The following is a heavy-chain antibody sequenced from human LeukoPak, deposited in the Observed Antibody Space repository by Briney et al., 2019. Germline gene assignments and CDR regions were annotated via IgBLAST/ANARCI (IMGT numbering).Heavy chain of an antibody. V-gene: IGHV3-7*01. CDR2: IKLDGSEK. J-gene: IGHJ4*02. Sequence: GGSLRLSCVASGFTFGKYWMSWVRQAPGKGLEWVANIKLDGSEKNYVDSVKGRFTISRDNTKNSLYLQMNSLRAEDTAVYYCAKGRQLWLTLDYWGQGTLVTVSS. D-gene: IGHD5-18*01. CDR3: AKGRQLWLTLDY. CDR1: GFTFGKYW.